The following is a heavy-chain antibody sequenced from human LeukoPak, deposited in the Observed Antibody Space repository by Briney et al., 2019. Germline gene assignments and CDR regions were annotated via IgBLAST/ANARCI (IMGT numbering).Heavy chain of an antibody. V-gene: IGHV4-34*01. CDR1: GGSFSGYY. D-gene: IGHD3-10*01. J-gene: IGHJ6*03. Sequence: PSETLSLTCAVYGGSFSGYYWSWIRQPPGKGLEWIGEINHSGSTNYNPSLKSRVTISVDTSKNQFSLKLSSVTAADTAVYYCARDLNPRGYYYYMDVWGKGTTVTVSS. CDR2: INHSGST. CDR3: ARDLNPRGYYYYMDV.